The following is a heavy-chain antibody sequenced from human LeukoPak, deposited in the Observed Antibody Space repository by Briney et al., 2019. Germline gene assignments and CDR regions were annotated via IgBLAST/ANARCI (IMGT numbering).Heavy chain of an antibody. CDR1: GFTFSNYG. CDR2: IWYDGNNK. D-gene: IGHD3-3*01. CDR3: AKDSAIFGVVIIPLDY. Sequence: GGSLRLSCAASGFTFSNYGMHWVRQAPGKGLEWVAFIWYDGNNKYHADSVKGRFTISRDSSKNTLYLQMNSLRAEDTAVYYCAKDSAIFGVVIIPLDYWGQGTLVTVSP. V-gene: IGHV3-30*02. J-gene: IGHJ4*02.